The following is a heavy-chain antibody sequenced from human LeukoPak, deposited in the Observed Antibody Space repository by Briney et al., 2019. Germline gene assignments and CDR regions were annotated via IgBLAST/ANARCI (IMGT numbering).Heavy chain of an antibody. J-gene: IGHJ4*02. Sequence: GGSLRLSCAASGFTFSSYWMSWVRQAPGKGLEWVANIKQDGSEKYYVDSVKGRFTISRDNAKNPLYLQMNSLRAEDTAVYYCARVSPFLATAIPTFDYWGQGTLVTVSS. V-gene: IGHV3-7*01. CDR1: GFTFSSYW. D-gene: IGHD2-2*02. CDR2: IKQDGSEK. CDR3: ARVSPFLATAIPTFDY.